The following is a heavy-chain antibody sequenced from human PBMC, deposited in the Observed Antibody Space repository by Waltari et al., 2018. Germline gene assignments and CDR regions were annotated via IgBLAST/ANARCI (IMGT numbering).Heavy chain of an antibody. CDR1: GGSISSYY. Sequence: QVQLQESGPGLVKPSETLSLTCTVSGGSISSYYWSWIRPPAGKGLEWIGRIYTSGSTNYNPSLKSRVTMSVDTSKNQFSLKLSSVTAADTAVYYCARDRVPEPVWGSYRYTPGYFDYWGQGTLVTVSS. CDR3: ARDRVPEPVWGSYRYTPGYFDY. J-gene: IGHJ4*02. D-gene: IGHD3-16*02. V-gene: IGHV4-4*07. CDR2: IYTSGST.